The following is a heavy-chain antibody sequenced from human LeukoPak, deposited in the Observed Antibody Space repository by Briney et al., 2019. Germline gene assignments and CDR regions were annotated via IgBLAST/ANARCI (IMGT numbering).Heavy chain of an antibody. CDR2: VDPEDGET. CDR1: GYTFTDYY. V-gene: IGHV1-69-2*01. J-gene: IGHJ4*02. D-gene: IGHD3-10*01. CDR3: ARGPLYGSGSH. Sequence: GASVKVSCKASGYTFTDYYMHWVQQAPGKGLEWMGRVDPEDGETIYAEKFQGRVTITADTSTDTAYMELSSLRSEDTAVYYCARGPLYGSGSHWGQGTLVTVSS.